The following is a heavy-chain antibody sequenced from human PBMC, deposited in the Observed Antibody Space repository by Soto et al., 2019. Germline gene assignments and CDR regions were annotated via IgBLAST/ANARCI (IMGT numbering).Heavy chain of an antibody. J-gene: IGHJ6*03. Sequence: QVQLVESGGGVVQPGRSLRLSCAASGFTFSSYGMHWVRQAPGKGLEWVAVISYDGSNKYYADSVKGRFTISRDNSKNTLYLQMNSLRAEDTAVYYCAKDKAMVRGRPRNDYYYYMDVWGKGTTVTVSS. V-gene: IGHV3-30*18. CDR1: GFTFSSYG. D-gene: IGHD3-10*01. CDR2: ISYDGSNK. CDR3: AKDKAMVRGRPRNDYYYYMDV.